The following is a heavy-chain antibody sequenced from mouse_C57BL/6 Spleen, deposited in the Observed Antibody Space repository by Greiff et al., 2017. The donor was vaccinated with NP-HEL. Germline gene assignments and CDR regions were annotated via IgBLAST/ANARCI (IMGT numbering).Heavy chain of an antibody. Sequence: EVQLQESGGGLVKPGGSLKLSCAASGFTFSDYGMHWVRQAPAKGLEWVAYISSGSSTIYYADTVKGRFTISRDNAKNTLFLQMTSLRSEDTAMYYCARTTGTFPVDYWGQGTTLTVSS. J-gene: IGHJ2*01. CDR1: GFTFSDYG. CDR2: ISSGSSTI. V-gene: IGHV5-17*01. D-gene: IGHD4-1*01. CDR3: ARTTGTFPVDY.